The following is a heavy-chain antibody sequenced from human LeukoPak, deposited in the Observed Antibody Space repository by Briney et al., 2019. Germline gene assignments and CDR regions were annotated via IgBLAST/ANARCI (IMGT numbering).Heavy chain of an antibody. CDR2: MYHTGST. D-gene: IGHD1-26*01. J-gene: IGHJ4*02. V-gene: IGHV4-30-2*06. CDR3: ATDKGGSYYLTIDY. CDR1: GASVSSGGYY. Sequence: PSQTLSLTCTVSGASVSSGGYYWSWIRQSPGKGLEWIGYMYHTGSTYYNPSLKGRVTISLDRSKNQFSLKLTSVTVADTAVYFCATDKGGSYYLTIDYWGQGTLLTVSS.